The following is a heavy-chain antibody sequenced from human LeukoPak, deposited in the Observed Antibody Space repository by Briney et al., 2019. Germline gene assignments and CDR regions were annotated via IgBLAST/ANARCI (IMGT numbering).Heavy chain of an antibody. CDR1: GGTFSSYA. Sequence: SVKVSCKASGGTFSSYAISWVRQAPGQGLEWMGRIIPILGIANYAQKFQGRVTITADKSTSTAYMELSSLRSEDTAVYYWGEVDTAMVIDYWGQGTLVTVSS. CDR2: IIPILGIA. V-gene: IGHV1-69*04. CDR3: GEVDTAMVIDY. J-gene: IGHJ4*02. D-gene: IGHD5-18*01.